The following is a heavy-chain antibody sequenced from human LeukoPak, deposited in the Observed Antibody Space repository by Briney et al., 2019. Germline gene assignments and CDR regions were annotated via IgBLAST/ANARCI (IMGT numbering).Heavy chain of an antibody. CDR2: IYSGGGT. CDR3: VRVGYSYGYGDWNHFDY. V-gene: IGHV3-66*02. Sequence: GGSLRLSCAASGFTVSSNYMSWVRQAPGKGLEWVSIIYSGGGTYYADSVKGRFTISRDNSKNTLYLQMNSLRVEDTAVYFCVRVGYSYGYGDWNHFDYWGQGTLVTVSS. CDR1: GFTVSSNY. D-gene: IGHD5-18*01. J-gene: IGHJ4*02.